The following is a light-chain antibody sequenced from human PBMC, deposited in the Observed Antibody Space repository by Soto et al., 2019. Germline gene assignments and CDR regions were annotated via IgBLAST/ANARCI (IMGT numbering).Light chain of an antibody. Sequence: DIQMTQSPSSLSASLGDRVTITCRASQGISVYLAWFQQKPGKVPKLLIYAASTLQSGVPSRFSGSGSGTDFTLTISSLQTEDVATYYCQKYNSAPLTFGGGTKVDIK. CDR1: QGISVY. V-gene: IGKV1-27*01. CDR2: AAS. J-gene: IGKJ4*01. CDR3: QKYNSAPLT.